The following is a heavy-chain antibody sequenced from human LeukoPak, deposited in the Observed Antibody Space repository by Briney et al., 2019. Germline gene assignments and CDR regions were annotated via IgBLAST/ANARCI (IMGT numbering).Heavy chain of an antibody. CDR2: FDPEDGET. D-gene: IGHD6-6*01. Sequence: GASAKVSCKVSGYTLTELSMHWVRQAPGKGLEWMGGFDPEDGETIYAQKFQGRVTMTEDTSTDTAYMELSSLRSEDTAVYYCATGPSLAAARSLGYWGQGTLVTVSS. CDR3: ATGPSLAAARSLGY. J-gene: IGHJ4*02. V-gene: IGHV1-24*01. CDR1: GYTLTELS.